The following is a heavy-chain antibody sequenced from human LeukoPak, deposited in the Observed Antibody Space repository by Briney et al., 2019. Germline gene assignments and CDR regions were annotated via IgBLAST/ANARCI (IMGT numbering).Heavy chain of an antibody. D-gene: IGHD6-6*01. Sequence: PSETLSLTCTVSGGSISSGSYYWAWIRQPPGKGLEWIGNIYYSGSTYYNPSLRSRVTMSVDTSKNLFSLQLSSLTAADTAVYYCARRSGGSSDLDYWGQGTLVTVSS. CDR2: IYYSGST. CDR3: ARRSGGSSDLDY. CDR1: GGSISSGSYY. J-gene: IGHJ4*02. V-gene: IGHV4-39*01.